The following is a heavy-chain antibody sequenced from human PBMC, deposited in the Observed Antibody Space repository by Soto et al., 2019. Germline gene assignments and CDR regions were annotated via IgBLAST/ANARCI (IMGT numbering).Heavy chain of an antibody. CDR1: GGSISSYY. V-gene: IGHV4-59*01. Sequence: QVQLQESGKGLVKPSETLSLTCTVSGGSISSYYWSWIRQPPGKGLEWIGYIYYSGSTNYNHTLKRRVTISVDTSKNQCSLKLSSVTAADTAVYYCAREGVSSRWYNYYGRDVWGQGTTVTVPS. CDR2: IYYSGST. J-gene: IGHJ6*01. CDR3: AREGVSSRWYNYYGRDV. D-gene: IGHD6-13*01.